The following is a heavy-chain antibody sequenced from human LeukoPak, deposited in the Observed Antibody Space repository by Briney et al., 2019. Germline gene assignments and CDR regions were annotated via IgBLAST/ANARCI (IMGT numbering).Heavy chain of an antibody. Sequence: SETLSLTCAVYGGSFSGYYWSWIRQPPGKGLEWIGEINHSGSTNYNPSLKSRVTISVDTSKNQFSLKLSSVTAADTAVYYCARGKALRFLEWISKSYYYGMDVWGQGTTVTVSS. CDR2: INHSGST. V-gene: IGHV4-34*01. J-gene: IGHJ6*02. CDR3: ARGKALRFLEWISKSYYYGMDV. D-gene: IGHD3-3*01. CDR1: GGSFSGYY.